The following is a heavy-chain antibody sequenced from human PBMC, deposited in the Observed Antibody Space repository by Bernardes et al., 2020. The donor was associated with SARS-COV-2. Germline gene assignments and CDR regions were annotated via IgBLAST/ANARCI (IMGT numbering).Heavy chain of an antibody. Sequence: ASVKVSCKVSGYTLTELSMHWVRQAPGKGLEWMGGFDPEDGETIYAQKFQGRVTMTEDTSTDTAYMELSSLRSEDTAVYYCATTTAMGIAVAGTFGWFDPWGQGTLVTVSS. V-gene: IGHV1-24*01. CDR3: ATTTAMGIAVAGTFGWFDP. D-gene: IGHD6-19*01. CDR2: FDPEDGET. CDR1: GYTLTELS. J-gene: IGHJ5*02.